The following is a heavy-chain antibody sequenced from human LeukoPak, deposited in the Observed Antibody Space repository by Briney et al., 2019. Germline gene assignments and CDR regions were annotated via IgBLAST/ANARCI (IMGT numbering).Heavy chain of an antibody. V-gene: IGHV1-8*01. D-gene: IGHD4-17*01. CDR3: TRGAVTTAVHWHFSL. Sequence: AASVKVSCKASGYTFTNYYISWVRQATGQGLEWMGGMNPAGDDAGYAQKFQGRMTLTRDTSVSTVYMELSSLTSEDTAVYYCTRGAVTTAVHWHFSLWGPGTLVTVSS. CDR1: GYTFTNYY. J-gene: IGHJ2*01. CDR2: MNPAGDDA.